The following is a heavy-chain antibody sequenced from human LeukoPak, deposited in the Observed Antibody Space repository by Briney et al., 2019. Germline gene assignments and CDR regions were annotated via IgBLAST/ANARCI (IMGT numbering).Heavy chain of an antibody. CDR3: ARDQTQLGPTTVDY. CDR1: GFSFSTSW. J-gene: IGHJ4*02. Sequence: GGSLRLSCVASGFSFSTSWMHWVRQTPGKELLWLSRISSDGTNTKYADSVKGRFTISRDNAKSTLYLQMNSLGAEDSAVYYCARDQTQLGPTTVDYWGQGTLSPSPQ. CDR2: ISSDGTNT. V-gene: IGHV3-74*01. D-gene: IGHD2-2*01.